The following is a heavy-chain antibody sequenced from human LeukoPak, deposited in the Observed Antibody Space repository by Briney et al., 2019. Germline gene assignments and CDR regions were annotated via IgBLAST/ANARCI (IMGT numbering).Heavy chain of an antibody. CDR1: GYTFTDYY. CDR2: INLNSGGT. CDR3: ARQWELPLDY. V-gene: IGHV1-2*02. D-gene: IGHD1-26*01. J-gene: IGHJ4*02. Sequence: ASVKVSCKASGYTFTDYYMHWVRQAPGQGLEWMGLINLNSGGTNYAQKFQGRVTMTRDTSISTAYMELSRLKSDDTAIYYCARQWELPLDYWGQGTLVTVSS.